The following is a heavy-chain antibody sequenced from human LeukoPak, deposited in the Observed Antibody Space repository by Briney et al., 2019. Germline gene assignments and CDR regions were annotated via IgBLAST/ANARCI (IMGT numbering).Heavy chain of an antibody. CDR2: ISSGSSYI. CDR3: ARAHYYDSSGSTDAFDI. Sequence: GGSLRLSCAASGFAFSNYSMNWVRQAPGTGLEWVSSISSGSSYIHYADSVKGRFTISRDNAKNSLYLQMNSLRAEDTAVYYCARAHYYDSSGSTDAFDIWGQGTMVTVSS. CDR1: GFAFSNYS. J-gene: IGHJ3*02. D-gene: IGHD3-22*01. V-gene: IGHV3-21*01.